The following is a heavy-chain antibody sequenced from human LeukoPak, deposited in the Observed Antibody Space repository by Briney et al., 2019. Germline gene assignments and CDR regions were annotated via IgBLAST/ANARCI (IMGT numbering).Heavy chain of an antibody. D-gene: IGHD3/OR15-3a*01. V-gene: IGHV3-13*01. CDR3: ARAKRETSTRPWTSSMDV. Sequence: GGSLRLSCAASGFTLSDYDIHWVRQAIGKGLDWVSGLGSAGDKYHAGSERGRFTISREDAENSVYLQMNGLRPEDTAIYYCARAKRETSTRPWTSSMDVWGQGTTVTVSS. J-gene: IGHJ6*02. CDR2: LGSAGDK. CDR1: GFTLSDYD.